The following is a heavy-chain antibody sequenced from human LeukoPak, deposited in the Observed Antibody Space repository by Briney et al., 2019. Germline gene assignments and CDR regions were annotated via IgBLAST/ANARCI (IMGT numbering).Heavy chain of an antibody. CDR3: ARVPYDSSGAFDY. J-gene: IGHJ4*02. CDR2: IYYSGST. Sequence: SEPLSLTCTVSGGSISSGDYYWRWIRQPPGKGLEWIGYIYYSGSTYYNPSLKSRVTISVDTSKNQFSLKLSSVTAADTAVYYCARVPYDSSGAFDYWGQGILVTVSS. V-gene: IGHV4-30-4*01. D-gene: IGHD3-22*01. CDR1: GGSISSGDYY.